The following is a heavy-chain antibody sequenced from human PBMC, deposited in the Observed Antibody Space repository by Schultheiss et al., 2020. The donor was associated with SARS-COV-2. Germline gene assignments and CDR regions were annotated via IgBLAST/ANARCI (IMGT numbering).Heavy chain of an antibody. D-gene: IGHD2-2*01. CDR1: GFTFSSYS. CDR2: ISSSSSYI. CDR3: AREIVVPAAGKDP. V-gene: IGHV3-21*05. J-gene: IGHJ5*02. Sequence: GGSLRLSCAASGFTFSSYSMNWVRQAPGKGLEWVSYISSSSSYIYYADSVKGRFTISRDNSKNTLYLQMNSLRAEDTAVYYCAREIVVPAAGKDPWGQGTLVTVSS.